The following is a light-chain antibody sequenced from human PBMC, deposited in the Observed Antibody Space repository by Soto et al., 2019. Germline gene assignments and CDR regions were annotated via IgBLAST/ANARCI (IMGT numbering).Light chain of an antibody. CDR1: QSVSSNY. Sequence: EIVLTQSPGTLSLSPGERATLSCRASQSVSSNYLAWFHQKPGQAPRLLIYAAFTRATGIPDRFSGSGSGTDFTLTISRLEPEVFAVYYCQQYGSSAGWTFGQGTKVDIK. CDR3: QQYGSSAGWT. CDR2: AAF. V-gene: IGKV3-20*01. J-gene: IGKJ1*01.